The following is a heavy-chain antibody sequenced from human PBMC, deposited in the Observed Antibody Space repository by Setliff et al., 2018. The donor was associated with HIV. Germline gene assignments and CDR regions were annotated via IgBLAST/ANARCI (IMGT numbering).Heavy chain of an antibody. J-gene: IGHJ6*03. CDR3: ARQPGRAAMGRENYYYYYMDV. D-gene: IGHD2-2*01. Sequence: GESLKISCTGSGYSFTNYWIGWVRQMPGKGLEWMGIIFPGDSDTRYSPSFQGQVTISADTSISTAYLQWRSLKASDTAMYYCARQPGRAAMGRENYYYYYMDVWGKGTTVTVYS. CDR1: GYSFTNYW. V-gene: IGHV5-51*01. CDR2: IFPGDSDT.